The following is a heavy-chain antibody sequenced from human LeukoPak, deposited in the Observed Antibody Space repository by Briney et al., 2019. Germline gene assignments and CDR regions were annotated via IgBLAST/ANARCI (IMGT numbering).Heavy chain of an antibody. Sequence: SETLSLTCTVSGGSISSYYWSWIRQPAGKGLEWIGRIYTSGSTNYNPSLKSRVTMSVDTSKNQFSLKLSSVTAADTAVYYCARERLYCSSTSCYTQYGMDVWGQGTTVTVSS. D-gene: IGHD2-2*02. CDR3: ARERLYCSSTSCYTQYGMDV. V-gene: IGHV4-4*07. J-gene: IGHJ6*02. CDR1: GGSISSYY. CDR2: IYTSGST.